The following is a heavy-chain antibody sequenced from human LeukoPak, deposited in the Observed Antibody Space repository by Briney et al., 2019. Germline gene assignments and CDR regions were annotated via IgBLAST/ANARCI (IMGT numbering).Heavy chain of an antibody. CDR1: GYTFTSYY. Sequence: ASVKVSCKASGYTFTSYYMHWVRQAPGQGLEWMGRINPNGGDTNYAQNFQGRVTMTRDTSISTAYMELSRLRSDDTAVYYCARDYCSSTSCLFDYWGQGTLVTVSS. V-gene: IGHV1-2*06. CDR3: ARDYCSSTSCLFDY. CDR2: INPNGGDT. D-gene: IGHD2-2*01. J-gene: IGHJ4*02.